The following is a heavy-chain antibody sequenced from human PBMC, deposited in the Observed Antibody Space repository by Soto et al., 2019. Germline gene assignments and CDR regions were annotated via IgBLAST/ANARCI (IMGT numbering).Heavy chain of an antibody. D-gene: IGHD6-19*01. J-gene: IGHJ4*02. CDR3: ARKADISGWSFGY. V-gene: IGHV3-11*01. CDR1: GFSFSDYY. Sequence: QVQLVESGGGLVKPGGSLTLSCAASGFSFSDYYMSWIRQAPGQGLEWVSHISGSGKTIYAADSVKGRFSISRDNAKNLLYLQMNSLRAEDAAVYYCARKADISGWSFGYWGQGTLVTVSS. CDR2: ISGSGKTI.